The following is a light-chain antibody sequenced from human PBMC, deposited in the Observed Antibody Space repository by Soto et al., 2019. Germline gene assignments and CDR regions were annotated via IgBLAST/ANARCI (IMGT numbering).Light chain of an antibody. CDR1: QSVSSNH. CDR2: GAY. V-gene: IGKV3-20*01. J-gene: IGKJ1*01. CDR3: QQYDTSPWT. Sequence: EIVLTQSPGTLSLSPGARVTLSCRASQSVSSNHLAWYQQKPGQAPRLLIYGAYRRATGIPDRFSGSGSGTDFTLTISRLEPEDFAVYYCQQYDTSPWTFGQGTEVDI.